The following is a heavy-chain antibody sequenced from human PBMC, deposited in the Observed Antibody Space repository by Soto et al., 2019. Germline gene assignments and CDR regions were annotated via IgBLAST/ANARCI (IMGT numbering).Heavy chain of an antibody. CDR1: GGSISSSSYY. D-gene: IGHD3-9*01. V-gene: IGHV4-39*01. Sequence: PSETLSLTCTVPGGSISSSSYYWGWIRQPPGKGLEWIGSIFYSGSTYYNPSLKSRVTISVDTSKNQFSLKLSSVTAADTAVYYCARGRDILTGYYYHYYSGMDVWGQRTMVTVSS. J-gene: IGHJ6*02. CDR2: IFYSGST. CDR3: ARGRDILTGYYYHYYSGMDV.